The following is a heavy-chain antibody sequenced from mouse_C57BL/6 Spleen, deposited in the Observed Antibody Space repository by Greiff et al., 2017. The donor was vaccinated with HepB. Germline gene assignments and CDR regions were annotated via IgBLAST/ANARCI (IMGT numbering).Heavy chain of an antibody. J-gene: IGHJ3*01. CDR3: ARGEDYYGSSFAWFAY. CDR2: IYPRDGST. Sequence: LVKPGASVKISCKVSGYTFTDHTIHWMKQRPEQGLEWIGYIYPRDGSTKYNEKFKGKATLTADKSSSTAYMQLNSLTSEDSAVYFCARGEDYYGSSFAWFAYWGQGTLVTVSA. CDR1: GYTFTDHT. V-gene: IGHV1-78*01. D-gene: IGHD1-1*01.